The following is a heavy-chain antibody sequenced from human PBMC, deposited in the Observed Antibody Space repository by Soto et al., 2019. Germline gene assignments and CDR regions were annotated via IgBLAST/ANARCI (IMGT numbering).Heavy chain of an antibody. Sequence: LRLSCTPSGFALIYLMSWVRQAPGKGLEWVANIKEEGSEIQYVDSVKGRFTISRDTAKNSLYLEMNRLRVEDTAVYYCASPRAVTSGWDRWGQGTLVTVSS. V-gene: IGHV3-7*01. J-gene: IGHJ5*02. D-gene: IGHD4-17*01. CDR1: GFALIYL. CDR3: ASPRAVTSGWDR. CDR2: IKEEGSEI.